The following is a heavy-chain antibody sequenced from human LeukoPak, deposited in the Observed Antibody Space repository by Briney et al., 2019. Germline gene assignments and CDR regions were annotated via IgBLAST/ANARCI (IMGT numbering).Heavy chain of an antibody. CDR3: ATQGEWEPSSYYFDY. V-gene: IGHV1-18*01. D-gene: IGHD1-26*01. Sequence: ASVKVSCKASGYTFTSYGISWVRQAPGQGLEWMGWISAYNGNTNYAQKLQGRVTMTTDTSTSTAYMELRSLRSDDTAVYYCATQGEWEPSSYYFDYWGQGTLVTVSS. CDR2: ISAYNGNT. J-gene: IGHJ4*02. CDR1: GYTFTSYG.